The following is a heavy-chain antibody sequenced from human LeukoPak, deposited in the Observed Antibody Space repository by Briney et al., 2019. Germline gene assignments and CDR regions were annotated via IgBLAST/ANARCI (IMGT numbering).Heavy chain of an antibody. CDR3: ARDECSSTSCYMSDYYYYYMDV. V-gene: IGHV3-7*01. Sequence: PGGSLRLSCAASGFNFSSYWMSWVRQAPGKGLEWVANIKQDGSEKYYVDSVRGRFSISRDNAKNSLYLQMNRLRAEDTAVYYCARDECSSTSCYMSDYYYYYMDVWGKGTTVTVSS. D-gene: IGHD2-2*02. CDR2: IKQDGSEK. CDR1: GFNFSSYW. J-gene: IGHJ6*03.